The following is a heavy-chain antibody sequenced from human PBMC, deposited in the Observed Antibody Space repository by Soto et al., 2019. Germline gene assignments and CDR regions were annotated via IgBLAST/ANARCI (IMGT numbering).Heavy chain of an antibody. CDR2: ISAYNGNT. J-gene: IGHJ6*02. D-gene: IGHD4-17*01. CDR3: ARVSDYGDPDYYYGMDV. V-gene: IGHV1-18*01. CDR1: GYTFTSYG. Sequence: GASVKVSCKASGYTFTSYGISWVRQAPGQGLEWMGWISAYNGNTNYAQKLQGRVTMTTDTSTSTAYMELRSLRSDDTAVYYCARVSDYGDPDYYYGMDVWGQGTTLTV.